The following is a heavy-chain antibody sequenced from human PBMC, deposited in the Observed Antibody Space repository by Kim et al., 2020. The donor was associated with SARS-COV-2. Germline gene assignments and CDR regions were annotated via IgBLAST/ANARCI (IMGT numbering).Heavy chain of an antibody. D-gene: IGHD3-3*01. J-gene: IGHJ6*02. CDR1: GYTFTSYG. Sequence: ASVKVSCKASGYTFTSYGISWVRQAPGQGLEWMGWISAYNGNTNYAQKLQGRVTMTTDTSTSTAYMELRSLRSDDTAVYYCARDRLTIFGVVTLYYYYGMDVWGQGTTVTVSS. CDR3: ARDRLTIFGVVTLYYYYGMDV. V-gene: IGHV1-18*01. CDR2: ISAYNGNT.